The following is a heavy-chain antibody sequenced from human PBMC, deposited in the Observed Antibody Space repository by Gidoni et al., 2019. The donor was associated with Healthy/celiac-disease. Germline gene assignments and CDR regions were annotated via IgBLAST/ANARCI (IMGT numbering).Heavy chain of an antibody. J-gene: IGHJ4*02. V-gene: IGHV4-4*07. Sequence: QVQLQESGPGLVKPSETLSLTCTVSGGSISSYYWSWIRQPAGKGLEWIGRIYTSGSTNYNPSLKSRVTMSVYTSKNQFALKLSSVTAADTAVYYCARGTYDSSGDNLDYWCQGTLVTVSS. CDR2: IYTSGST. D-gene: IGHD3-22*01. CDR1: GGSISSYY. CDR3: ARGTYDSSGDNLDY.